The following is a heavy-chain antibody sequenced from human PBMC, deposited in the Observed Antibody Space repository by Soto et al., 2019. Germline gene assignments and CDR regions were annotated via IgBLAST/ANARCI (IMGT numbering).Heavy chain of an antibody. CDR2: INPNGGST. Sequence: ASVKVSCKASGYTFINYYMHWVRQAPGQGLEWMGIINPNGGSTTYAQKFQGRVTMTRDTSTSTVYMELSSLRSEDTAVYYCARGMAAYYDILTGYWAYWGQGTLVTVSS. D-gene: IGHD3-9*01. CDR1: GYTFINYY. V-gene: IGHV1-46*01. J-gene: IGHJ4*02. CDR3: ARGMAAYYDILTGYWAY.